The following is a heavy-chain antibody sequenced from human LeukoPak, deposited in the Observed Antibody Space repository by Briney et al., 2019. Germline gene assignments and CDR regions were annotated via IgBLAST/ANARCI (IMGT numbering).Heavy chain of an antibody. D-gene: IGHD4-17*01. CDR1: GYTFTSYA. J-gene: IGHJ5*02. Sequence: GASEKVSCKASGYTFTSYAMHWVRQAPGQRLEWMGWINAGNGNTKYSQKFQGRVTITRDTSASTAYMELSSLRSEDTAVYYCARDVTPGANWFDPWGQGTLVTVFS. CDR3: ARDVTPGANWFDP. V-gene: IGHV1-3*01. CDR2: INAGNGNT.